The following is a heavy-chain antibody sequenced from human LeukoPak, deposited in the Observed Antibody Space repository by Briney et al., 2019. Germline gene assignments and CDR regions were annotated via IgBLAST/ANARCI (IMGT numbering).Heavy chain of an antibody. D-gene: IGHD6-13*01. CDR3: ARDRGIAAAGTIDY. CDR1: GGTFSSYA. J-gene: IGHJ4*02. Sequence: GSSVKVSCKASGGTFSSYAVSWVRQAPGQGLEWMGRTIPMFATANYAQKFQGRVTITADESTGTAYMELSSLRSEDTAVYYCARDRGIAAAGTIDYWGQGTLVTVSS. V-gene: IGHV1-69*15. CDR2: TIPMFATA.